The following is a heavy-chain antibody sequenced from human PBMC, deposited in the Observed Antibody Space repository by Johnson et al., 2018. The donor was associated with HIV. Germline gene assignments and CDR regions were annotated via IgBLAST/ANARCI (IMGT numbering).Heavy chain of an antibody. Sequence: QVQLVESGGGVVQPGGSLSLSCAASGFTFSSYGMHWVRQAPGKGLEWVAFIRYDGTSKYQADSVKGRFTISRDNSKNTLFMQMNSLRAEDTAVYYCASGWGIVVSDAFDIWGQGTMVTVSS. CDR2: IRYDGTSK. CDR1: GFTFSSYG. CDR3: ASGWGIVVSDAFDI. D-gene: IGHD6-19*01. V-gene: IGHV3-30*02. J-gene: IGHJ3*02.